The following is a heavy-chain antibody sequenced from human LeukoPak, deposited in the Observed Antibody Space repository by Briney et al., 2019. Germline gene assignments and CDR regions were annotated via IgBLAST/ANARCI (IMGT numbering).Heavy chain of an antibody. J-gene: IGHJ4*02. D-gene: IGHD4-17*01. CDR1: GFTFSSYE. CDR3: AGEMTTVTTYFDY. CDR2: ISSSGSTI. V-gene: IGHV3-48*03. Sequence: GSLRLSCAASGFTFSSYEMNWVRQAPGKGLEWVSYISSSGSTIYYADSVKGRFTISRDNAKNSLYLQMNSLRAEDTAVYYCAGEMTTVTTYFDYWGQGTLVTVSS.